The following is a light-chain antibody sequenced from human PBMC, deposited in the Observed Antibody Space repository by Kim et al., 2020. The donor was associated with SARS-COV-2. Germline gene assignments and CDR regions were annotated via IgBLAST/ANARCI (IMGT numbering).Light chain of an antibody. CDR2: DVS. Sequence: QSALTQPASVSGSPGQSITISCTGTSNDVGGYNYVSWYQQHPGKAPKFMIYDVSRRPSGVSNRFSGSKSGNTASLTISGLQPEDEADYYCSSYTSTTTVVFGGGTQLTVL. J-gene: IGLJ2*01. CDR3: SSYTSTTTVV. CDR1: SNDVGGYNY. V-gene: IGLV2-14*01.